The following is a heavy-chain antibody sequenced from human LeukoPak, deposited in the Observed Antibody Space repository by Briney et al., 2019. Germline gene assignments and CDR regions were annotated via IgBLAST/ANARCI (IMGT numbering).Heavy chain of an antibody. Sequence: ASVTVSCKASGGTFSIYAISWVRQAPGQGLEWMGGIIPIFGTANYAQKFQGRVTITADESTSTAYMELSSLRSEDAAVYYCARGGRDIVVVPAAGGFDPWGQGTLVTVSS. D-gene: IGHD2-2*01. CDR3: ARGGRDIVVVPAAGGFDP. V-gene: IGHV1-69*13. J-gene: IGHJ5*02. CDR1: GGTFSIYA. CDR2: IIPIFGTA.